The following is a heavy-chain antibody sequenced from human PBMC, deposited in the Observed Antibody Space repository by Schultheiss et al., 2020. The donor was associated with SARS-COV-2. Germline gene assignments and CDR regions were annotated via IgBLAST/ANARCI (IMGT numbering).Heavy chain of an antibody. CDR1: GGTFSSYA. CDR2: INPNSGGT. Sequence: ASVKVSCKASGGTFSSYAISWVRQAPGQGLEWMGWINPNSGGTNYAQKFQGRVTMTRDTSISTAYMQLSSLRSEDTAVYYCARDGLGYGMDVWGQGTTVTVSS. CDR3: ARDGLGYGMDV. V-gene: IGHV1-2*02. D-gene: IGHD3-22*01. J-gene: IGHJ6*02.